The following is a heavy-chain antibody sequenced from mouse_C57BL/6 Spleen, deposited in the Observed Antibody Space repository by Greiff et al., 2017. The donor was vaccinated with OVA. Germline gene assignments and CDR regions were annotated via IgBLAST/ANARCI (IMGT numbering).Heavy chain of an antibody. D-gene: IGHD2-3*01. CDR2: INPYNGGT. CDR3: ARDGYYETWIAY. CDR1: GYTFTDYY. J-gene: IGHJ3*01. V-gene: IGHV1-19*01. Sequence: VQLQQSGPVLVKPGASVKMSCKASGYTFTDYYMNWVKQSHGKSLEWIGVINPYNGGTSYKQKFKGKATLTVDKSSSTAYVELNRLTSEASAVYYCARDGYYETWIAYWGQGTLVTVSA.